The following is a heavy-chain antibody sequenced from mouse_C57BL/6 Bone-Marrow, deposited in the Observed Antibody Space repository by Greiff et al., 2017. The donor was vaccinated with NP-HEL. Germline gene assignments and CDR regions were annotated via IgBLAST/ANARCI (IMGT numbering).Heavy chain of an antibody. CDR2: INPNNGGT. CDR1: GYTFTDYN. V-gene: IGHV1-22*01. D-gene: IGHD2-3*01. CDR3: ARSVDGYYCGYFDY. Sequence: EVQLQESGPELVKPGASVKMSCKASGYTFTDYNMHWVKQSHGKSLEWIGYINPNNGGTSYNQKFKGKATLTVNKSSSTAYMELRSLTSEDSAVYYCARSVDGYYCGYFDYWGQGTTLTVSS. J-gene: IGHJ2*01.